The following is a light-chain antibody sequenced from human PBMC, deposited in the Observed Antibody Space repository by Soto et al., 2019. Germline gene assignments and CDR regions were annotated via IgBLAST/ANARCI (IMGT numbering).Light chain of an antibody. CDR2: KAT. CDR1: QSVQTW. J-gene: IGKJ1*01. Sequence: IHVTQSPSTLSASFGDRVTITCRASQSVQTWLAWFQQKPGKAPKLLIYKATTLETGVPSRFSGSGSETEFTLTISSLQPDDFATYYCQQYNSYSRTFGQGTKVDIK. V-gene: IGKV1-5*03. CDR3: QQYNSYSRT.